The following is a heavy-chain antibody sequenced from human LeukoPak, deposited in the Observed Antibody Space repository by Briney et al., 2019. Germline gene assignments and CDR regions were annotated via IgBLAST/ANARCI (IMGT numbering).Heavy chain of an antibody. V-gene: IGHV5-51*01. J-gene: IGHJ4*02. Sequence: GESLKISCKGSVSSFTSYWVGWVRQLPGKGLEWMGIIYPGDSDTRYSPSFQGQVTISADKSISTAYLQWSSLKASDTAMYYCARLALEDSSGYYLDYWGQGTLVTVSS. CDR2: IYPGDSDT. CDR3: ARLALEDSSGYYLDY. D-gene: IGHD3-22*01. CDR1: VSSFTSYW.